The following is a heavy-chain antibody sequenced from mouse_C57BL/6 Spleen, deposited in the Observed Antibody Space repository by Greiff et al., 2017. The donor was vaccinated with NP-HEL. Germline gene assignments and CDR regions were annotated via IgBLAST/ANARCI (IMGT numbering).Heavy chain of an antibody. D-gene: IGHD2-1*01. CDR3: ARAAGNYYFDY. Sequence: VQLQQSGAELVRPGTSVKVSCKASGYAFTNYLIEWVKQRPGQGLEWIGVINPGSGGTNYNEKFKGKATLTADKSSSTAYMQLSSLTSEDSAVYFCARAAGNYYFDYWGQGTTLTVSS. CDR2: INPGSGGT. CDR1: GYAFTNYL. V-gene: IGHV1-54*01. J-gene: IGHJ2*01.